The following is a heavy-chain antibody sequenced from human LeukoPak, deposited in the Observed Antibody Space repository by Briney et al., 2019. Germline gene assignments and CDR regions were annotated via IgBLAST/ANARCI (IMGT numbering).Heavy chain of an antibody. D-gene: IGHD1-7*01. Sequence: SETLSLTCTVSGGSISSYYWSWIRQLPGKGLEWIGYIYYSGSTNYNPSLKSRVTISVDTSKNQFSLKLSSVTAADTAVYYCARVELRDYYYGMDVWGQGTTVTVSS. CDR2: IYYSGST. V-gene: IGHV4-59*01. CDR3: ARVELRDYYYGMDV. J-gene: IGHJ6*02. CDR1: GGSISSYY.